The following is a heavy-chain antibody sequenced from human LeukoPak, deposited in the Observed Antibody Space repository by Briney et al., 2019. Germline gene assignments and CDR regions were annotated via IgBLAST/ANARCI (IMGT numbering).Heavy chain of an antibody. Sequence: GGSLRLSCAASGFTFSSYSMTWVCQAPGKGLEWVSAVSGSGGSTYYADSVKGRFTISRDNSKNTLYLQMNSLRAEDTAVYCCARGLYYFDYWGQGTLVTVSS. V-gene: IGHV3-23*01. D-gene: IGHD2-2*01. J-gene: IGHJ4*02. CDR2: VSGSGGST. CDR1: GFTFSSYS. CDR3: ARGLYYFDY.